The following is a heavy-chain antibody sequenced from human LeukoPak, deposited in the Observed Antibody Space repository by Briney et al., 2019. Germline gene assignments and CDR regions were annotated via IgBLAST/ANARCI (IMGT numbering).Heavy chain of an antibody. CDR2: ISSSSSTI. CDR1: GFTFSSYS. J-gene: IGHJ4*02. CDR3: ARDYDITPFDY. Sequence: GGSLRLSCAASGFTFSSYSMNWARQAPGKGLEWVSYISSSSSTIYYADSVKGRFTISRDNAKNSLYLQMNSLRAEDTAVYYCARDYDITPFDYWGQGTLVTVSS. D-gene: IGHD3-9*01. V-gene: IGHV3-48*01.